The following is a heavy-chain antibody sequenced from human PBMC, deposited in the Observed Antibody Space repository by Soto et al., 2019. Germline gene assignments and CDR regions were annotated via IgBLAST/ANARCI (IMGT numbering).Heavy chain of an antibody. CDR2: ISSSSSYI. Sequence: EVQLVESGGGLVKPGGSLRLSCAASGFTFSSYSMNWVRQAPGKGLEWVSSISSSSSYIYYADSVKGRFTISRDNAKNSLYLQMNSLRAEDTAVYYCARDHYDILTGYDLYFDLWGRGTLVTVSS. D-gene: IGHD3-9*01. J-gene: IGHJ2*01. CDR3: ARDHYDILTGYDLYFDL. CDR1: GFTFSSYS. V-gene: IGHV3-21*01.